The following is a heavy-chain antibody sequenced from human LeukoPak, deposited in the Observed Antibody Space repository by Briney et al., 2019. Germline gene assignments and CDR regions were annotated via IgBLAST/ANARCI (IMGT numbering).Heavy chain of an antibody. V-gene: IGHV1-2*04. J-gene: IGHJ6*02. CDR2: INPNSGGT. CDR3: ARDTPRTKEGMDV. Sequence: ASVKVSCKASGYTFTGYYMHWVRQAPGQGLEWMGWINPNSGGTNYAQKFQGWVTMTRDTSISTAYMELSRLRSDDTAVYYCARDTPRTKEGMDVWGQGTTVTVSS. CDR1: GYTFTGYY. D-gene: IGHD2-15*01.